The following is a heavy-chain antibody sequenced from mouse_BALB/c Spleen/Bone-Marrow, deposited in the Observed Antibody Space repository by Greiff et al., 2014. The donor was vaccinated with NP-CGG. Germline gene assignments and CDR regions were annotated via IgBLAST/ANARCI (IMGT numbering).Heavy chain of an antibody. CDR2: IRNKANGYTT. J-gene: IGHJ2*01. D-gene: IGHD1-1*01. Sequence: VQLKESGGGLVQPGGSLRLSCATSGFTFTDYYMNWVRQPPGKALEWLSFIRNKANGYTTEYSASVKGRFTISRDNSQSILYLQMNTLRAEDSATYYCARDSRSTVSHFDYWGQGTTLTVSS. CDR3: ARDSRSTVSHFDY. CDR1: GFTFTDYY. V-gene: IGHV7-3*02.